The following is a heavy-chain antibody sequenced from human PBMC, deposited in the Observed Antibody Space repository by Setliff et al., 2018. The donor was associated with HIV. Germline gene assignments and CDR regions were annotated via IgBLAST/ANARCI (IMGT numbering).Heavy chain of an antibody. CDR3: ARGRGRYYDSRSYLDY. CDR1: GYTFTNYD. CDR2: MNPNSGNR. J-gene: IGHJ4*02. V-gene: IGHV1-8*03. Sequence: ASVKVSCKASGYTFTNYDINWVRQSPGQGLEWLGWMNPNSGNRGYAQKFQGRVTISRNTSISTAYMELSGLRSEDTAVYYCARGRGRYYDSRSYLDYWGQGTLVTVS. D-gene: IGHD3-22*01.